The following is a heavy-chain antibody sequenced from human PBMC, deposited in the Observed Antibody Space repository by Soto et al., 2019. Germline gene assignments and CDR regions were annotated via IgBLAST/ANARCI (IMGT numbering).Heavy chain of an antibody. CDR2: ISGSGDTT. J-gene: IGHJ4*02. CDR3: AKVTRYSGYVFEN. D-gene: IGHD5-12*01. Sequence: EVQLLESGGGLPQPGGSLRLSCAASGFTFNFYSMGWVRQAPGKGLEWVSAISGSGDTTYYSDSVKGRFTISRDNSKNTLYLQMNSLRAEDTAVYYCAKVTRYSGYVFENWGQGTLVTVSS. CDR1: GFTFNFYS. V-gene: IGHV3-23*01.